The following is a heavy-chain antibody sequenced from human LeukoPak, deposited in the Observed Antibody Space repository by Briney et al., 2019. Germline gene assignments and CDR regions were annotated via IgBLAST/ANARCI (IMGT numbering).Heavy chain of an antibody. D-gene: IGHD3-10*01. CDR2: IIHSGDRT. J-gene: IGHJ4*02. Sequence: GGSLRLSCVASGFTFSNYAMNWVRQAPGKGLEWVSIIIHSGDRTYYTDSVKGRFTISRDNSKNTLYLQMNNLRPEDTAVYYCAKDLRAPGNGEFLDHWGQETLVTVSP. CDR1: GFTFSNYA. CDR3: AKDLRAPGNGEFLDH. V-gene: IGHV3-23*01.